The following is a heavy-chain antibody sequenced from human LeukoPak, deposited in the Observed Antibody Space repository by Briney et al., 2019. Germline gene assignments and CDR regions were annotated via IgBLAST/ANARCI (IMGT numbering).Heavy chain of an antibody. D-gene: IGHD3-10*01. V-gene: IGHV1-69*04. CDR2: IIPILGIA. CDR3: ARRSPYYYASGYPWDAFDI. Sequence: SVKVSCKASGVTFSSYAISWVRQAPGLGLEWMGRIIPILGIANYAQRFPGRVTITADKSTSTAYMELSSLRSEDTAVYYCARRSPYYYASGYPWDAFDIWGQGTMVTVSS. CDR1: GVTFSSYA. J-gene: IGHJ3*02.